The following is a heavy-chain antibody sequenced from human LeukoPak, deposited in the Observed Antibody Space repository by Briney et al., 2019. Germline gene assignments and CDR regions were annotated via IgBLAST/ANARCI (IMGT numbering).Heavy chain of an antibody. CDR3: ATVDDDFWSGYYQYYFDY. Sequence: GASVKVSCKVSGYTLTELSMHWVRQAPGKGLEWMGGFDPEDGETIYAQKFQGRVTMTEDTPTDTAYMELSSLRSEDTAVYYCATVDDDFWSGYYQYYFDYWGQGTLVTVSS. CDR1: GYTLTELS. D-gene: IGHD3-3*01. CDR2: FDPEDGET. J-gene: IGHJ4*02. V-gene: IGHV1-24*01.